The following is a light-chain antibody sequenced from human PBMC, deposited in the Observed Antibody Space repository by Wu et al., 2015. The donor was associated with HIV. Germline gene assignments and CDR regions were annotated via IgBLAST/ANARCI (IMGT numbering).Light chain of an antibody. J-gene: IGKJ4*01. CDR3: QQRGYWGT. V-gene: IGKV3-11*01. CDR2: GAS. CDR1: QSVGTF. Sequence: ETVLTQSPGTLSLSLGERATLSCRASQSVGTFFAWYQQKPGQAPRLLIYGASNRAPGIPDRFSGSGSGTDFTLTISRLEPEDFAVYYCQQRGYWGTFGGGTKVETK.